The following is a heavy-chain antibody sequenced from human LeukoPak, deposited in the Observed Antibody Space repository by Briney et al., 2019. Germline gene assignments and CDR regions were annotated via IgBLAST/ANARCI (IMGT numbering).Heavy chain of an antibody. CDR1: GYTLTELS. V-gene: IGHV1-24*01. J-gene: IGHJ4*02. CDR2: FDPEDGET. Sequence: ASVTVSCTVSGYTLTELSMHWVRQAPGKGLEWMGGFDPEDGETIYAQKFQGRVTMTTDTSTSTAYMELRSLRSDDTAVYYCARDVFPGYYDSSGTSDYWGQGTLVTVSS. CDR3: ARDVFPGYYDSSGTSDY. D-gene: IGHD3-22*01.